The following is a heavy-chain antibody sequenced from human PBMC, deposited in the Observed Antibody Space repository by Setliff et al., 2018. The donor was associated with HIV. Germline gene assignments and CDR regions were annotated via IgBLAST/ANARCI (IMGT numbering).Heavy chain of an antibody. CDR1: GYTLTELS. J-gene: IGHJ4*02. V-gene: IGHV1-24*01. Sequence: ASVEVSCNVSGYTLTELSIHWVRQAPGKGLEWMGGFDPEAGETIYARKFQGRITMTEDTSTDTAYMELGSLRSEDTAVYYCATGIRVTGSDYFDYWGQGTLVTVSS. CDR3: ATGIRVTGSDYFDY. CDR2: FDPEAGET. D-gene: IGHD3-10*01.